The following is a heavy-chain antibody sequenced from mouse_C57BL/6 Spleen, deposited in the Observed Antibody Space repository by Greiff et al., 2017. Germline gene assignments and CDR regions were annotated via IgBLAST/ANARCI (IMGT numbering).Heavy chain of an antibody. CDR3: ASLLTGTWTFDY. J-gene: IGHJ2*01. CDR2: IRNKANGYTT. CDR1: GFTFTDYY. Sequence: EVMLVESGGGLVQPGGSLSLSCAASGFTFTDYYMSWVRQPPGKALEWLGFIRNKANGYTTEYSASVKGRFTISRDNSQSILYLQMNALRAEDSATYYCASLLTGTWTFDYWGQGTTLTVSS. D-gene: IGHD4-1*01. V-gene: IGHV7-3*01.